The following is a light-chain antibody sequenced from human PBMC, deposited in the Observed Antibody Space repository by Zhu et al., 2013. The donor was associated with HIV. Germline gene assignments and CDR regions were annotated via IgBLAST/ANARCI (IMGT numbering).Light chain of an antibody. J-gene: IGKJ2*01. CDR1: QSVNSN. CDR3: QQYGSSPPRYT. V-gene: IGKV3-20*01. Sequence: EIVMTQSPATLSVSPGERATLSCRASQSVNSNLAWYQQKPGQAPRLLIYGASSRATGIPDRFSGSGSGTDFTLTISRLEPEDFAVYYCQQYGSSPPRYTFGQGTKLEIK. CDR2: GAS.